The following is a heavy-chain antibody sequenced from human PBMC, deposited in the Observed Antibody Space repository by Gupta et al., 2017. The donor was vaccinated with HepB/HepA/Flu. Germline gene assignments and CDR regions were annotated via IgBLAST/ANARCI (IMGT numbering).Heavy chain of an antibody. CDR3: VKGGPLGELYEY. Sequence: EVQLLESGGGLFRPGGSLRLSCAASGFTFSNYAMTWVRQAPGKGLEWVSSISNRGGVTYYTDYVKGRFTISRDNSMEKLYLQVNSLRVEDTTIDDCVKGGPLGELYEYWVQGALGTVSS. D-gene: IGHD3-16*01. V-gene: IGHV3-23*01. CDR2: ISNRGGVT. CDR1: GFTFSNYA. J-gene: IGHJ4*02.